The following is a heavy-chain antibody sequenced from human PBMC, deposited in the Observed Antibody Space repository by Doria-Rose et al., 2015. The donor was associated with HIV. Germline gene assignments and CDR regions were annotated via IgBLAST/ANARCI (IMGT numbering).Heavy chain of an antibody. D-gene: IGHD6-13*01. V-gene: IGHV2-26*01. CDR3: ARIKSSRWYHKYYFDF. CDR2: SFSDDDR. CDR1: GVSLSSPGMG. J-gene: IGHJ4*02. Sequence: QESGPVLVEPTETLTLTCTVSGVSLSSPGMGVSWIRQPPGKALEWLANSFSDDDRSYKTSLKSRLTISRGTSKSQVVLTMTDMDPVDTATYYCARIKSSRWYHKYYFDFWGQGTLVIVSA.